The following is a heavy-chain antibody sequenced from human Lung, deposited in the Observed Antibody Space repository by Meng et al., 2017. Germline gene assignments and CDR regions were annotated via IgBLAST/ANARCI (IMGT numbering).Heavy chain of an antibody. CDR3: ARYVFDSSSLYSNWFDP. CDR1: GRSISSGTYY. V-gene: IGHV4-31*03. D-gene: IGHD3-22*01. J-gene: IGHJ5*02. Sequence: QVQLHESGPGLVKPSPTLSLTFTVPGRSISSGTYYWGWIRQLPGKGLEWIAYIHYSGSTYYSPSLKSRVTISVDTSKNQLSLKLSSMTAADTAVYYCARYVFDSSSLYSNWFDPWGQGTLVTVSS. CDR2: IHYSGST.